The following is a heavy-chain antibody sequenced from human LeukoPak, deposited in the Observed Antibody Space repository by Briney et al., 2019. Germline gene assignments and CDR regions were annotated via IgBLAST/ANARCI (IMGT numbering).Heavy chain of an antibody. V-gene: IGHV4-39*07. D-gene: IGHD3-3*01. CDR3: APAGGYYDFWSGYPDAFDI. CDR1: GGSISSSSYY. J-gene: IGHJ3*02. Sequence: SETLSLTCTVSGGSISSSSYYWGWIRQPPGKGLEWIGSIYYSGSTYYNPSLKSRVTISVDRSKNQFSLKLSSVTAADTAVYYCAPAGGYYDFWSGYPDAFDIWGQGTMVTVSS. CDR2: IYYSGST.